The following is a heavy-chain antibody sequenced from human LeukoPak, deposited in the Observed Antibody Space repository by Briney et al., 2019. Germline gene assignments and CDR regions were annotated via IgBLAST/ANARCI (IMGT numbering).Heavy chain of an antibody. CDR2: TSWNSGSI. J-gene: IGHJ4*02. Sequence: PGGSLRLSCAASGFTFDDYAMHWVRQAPGKGLEWVSGTSWNSGSIGYADSVKGRFTISRDNAKNSLYLQMNSLRAEDTALYYCATGDSSSWGQVRFDYWGQGTLVTVSS. V-gene: IGHV3-9*01. CDR1: GFTFDDYA. D-gene: IGHD6-13*01. CDR3: ATGDSSSWGQVRFDY.